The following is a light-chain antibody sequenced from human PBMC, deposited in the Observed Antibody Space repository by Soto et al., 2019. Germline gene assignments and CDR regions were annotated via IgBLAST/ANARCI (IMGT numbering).Light chain of an antibody. CDR1: SSDVGGYDH. J-gene: IGLJ2*01. Sequence: QSALTQPASVSGSPGQSITISCTGSSSDVGGYDHVSWYQQHPGKAPKIMIYDVSNRPSGVSNRFSGSKSVNTASLTISGLQAEDEADYYCSSYTSSSTLVFGGGTKLTAL. CDR2: DVS. CDR3: SSYTSSSTLV. V-gene: IGLV2-14*01.